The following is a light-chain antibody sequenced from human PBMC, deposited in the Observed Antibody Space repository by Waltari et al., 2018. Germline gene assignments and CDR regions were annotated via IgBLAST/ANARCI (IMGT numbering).Light chain of an antibody. J-gene: IGKJ3*01. V-gene: IGKV4-1*01. CDR2: WAS. CDR1: QSVLHSSNNKNY. Sequence: DIVMIQSPESLAVSLGERATINCKSSQSVLHSSNNKNYLAWYQQKPGQPPKLLIYWASTRESGVPDRFSGSGSGTDFTLTISSLQAEDVAVYYCQQYYSSPLFTFGPGTKVDIK. CDR3: QQYYSSPLFT.